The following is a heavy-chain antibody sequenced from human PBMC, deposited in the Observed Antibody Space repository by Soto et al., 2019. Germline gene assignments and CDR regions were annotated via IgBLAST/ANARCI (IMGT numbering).Heavy chain of an antibody. Sequence: GESLKISCKGSGYSFTSYWIGWVRQMPGKGLEWMGIIYPGDSDTRYSPSFQGQVTISADKSISTAYLQWSSLKASDTAMYYCAESRTGALGGADAFDIWGQGTMVTVSS. V-gene: IGHV5-51*01. CDR2: IYPGDSDT. CDR3: AESRTGALGGADAFDI. D-gene: IGHD7-27*01. J-gene: IGHJ3*02. CDR1: GYSFTSYW.